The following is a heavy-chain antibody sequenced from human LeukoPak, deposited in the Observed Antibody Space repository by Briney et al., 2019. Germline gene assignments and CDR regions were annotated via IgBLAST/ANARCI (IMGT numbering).Heavy chain of an antibody. Sequence: SETLSLTRAVYGGSLSGYYWSWIRPPPGKGLEWIGEINHSGSTNYNPSLKSRVTISVDTSKNQFSLKLSSVTAADTAVYYCARVWIGKFDYWGQGTLVTVSS. V-gene: IGHV4-34*01. CDR1: GGSLSGYY. CDR2: INHSGST. J-gene: IGHJ4*02. D-gene: IGHD3-10*01. CDR3: ARVWIGKFDY.